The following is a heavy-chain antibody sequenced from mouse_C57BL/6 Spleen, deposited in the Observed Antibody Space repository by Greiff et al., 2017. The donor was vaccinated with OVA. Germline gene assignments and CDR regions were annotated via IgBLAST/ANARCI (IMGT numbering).Heavy chain of an antibody. D-gene: IGHD4-1*01. V-gene: IGHV5-17*01. CDR1: GFTFSDYG. CDR2: ISRGSSTI. CDR3: ARPLGNYFDY. J-gene: IGHJ2*01. Sequence: EVQLVESGGGLVKPGGSLKLSCAASGFTFSDYGMHWVRQAPEKGLEWVAYISRGSSTIYYADTVKGRFTISRDNAKNTLFLQMTSLRSEDTAMYYCARPLGNYFDYWGQGTTLTVSS.